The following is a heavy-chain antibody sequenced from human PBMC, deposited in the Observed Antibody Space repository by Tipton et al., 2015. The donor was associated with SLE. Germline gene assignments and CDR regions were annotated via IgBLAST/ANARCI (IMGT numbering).Heavy chain of an antibody. CDR3: ARGEMDVFDI. CDR2: IFYTGST. V-gene: IGHV4-39*07. Sequence: TLSLTCTVSDGSIRSTNYYWGWIRQPPGKGPEWIGSIFYTGSTYYNPSLKSRVTISVDMSRNQFSLRLDSVTAADTALYYCARGEMDVFDIWGQGTVVSVSS. J-gene: IGHJ3*02. CDR1: DGSIRSTNYY.